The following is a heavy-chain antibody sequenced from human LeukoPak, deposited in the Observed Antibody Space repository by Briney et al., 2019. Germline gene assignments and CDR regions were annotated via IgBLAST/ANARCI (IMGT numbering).Heavy chain of an antibody. J-gene: IGHJ4*02. D-gene: IGHD3-22*01. V-gene: IGHV4-34*01. CDR2: INHSGST. CDR1: GGSFSGYY. Sequence: SETLSLTCAVYGGSFSGYYWSWIRQPPGKGLEWIGEINHSGSTNYNPSLKSRVTISVDTSKNQFSLKLSSVTAADTAVYYCARFSDSSGYSWGQGTLVTVSS. CDR3: ARFSDSSGYS.